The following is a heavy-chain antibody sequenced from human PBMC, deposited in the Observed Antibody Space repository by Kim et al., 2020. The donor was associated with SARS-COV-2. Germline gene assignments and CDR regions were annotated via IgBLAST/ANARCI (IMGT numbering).Heavy chain of an antibody. J-gene: IGHJ6*03. CDR3: ARGPPTTVAQMDVYDYGMD. Sequence: ASVKVSCKASGYTFSEYGISWVRQAPGQGLEWMGWININRGNTRFGEKFQGRVTLTTDTSTTTAHMEVRDLRSDDTAIYYCARGPPTTVAQMDVYDYGMD. D-gene: IGHD5-12*01. V-gene: IGHV1-18*04. CDR2: ININRGNT. CDR1: GYTFSEYG.